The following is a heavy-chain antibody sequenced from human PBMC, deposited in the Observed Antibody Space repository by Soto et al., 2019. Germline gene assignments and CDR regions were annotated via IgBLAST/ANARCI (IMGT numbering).Heavy chain of an antibody. CDR1: GYSFTSYW. J-gene: IGHJ3*02. CDR2: LYPGDSDT. Sequence: LGESMKISCKRSGYSFTSYWIGWVRQMPGKGLEWLGILYPGDSDTRYSPSFQGQVTISADKSISTAYLQWSSLKASDTAMYYCASLPAGLRFYLTVRAFDIWGQGTMVTVSS. D-gene: IGHD4-17*01. V-gene: IGHV5-51*01. CDR3: ASLPAGLRFYLTVRAFDI.